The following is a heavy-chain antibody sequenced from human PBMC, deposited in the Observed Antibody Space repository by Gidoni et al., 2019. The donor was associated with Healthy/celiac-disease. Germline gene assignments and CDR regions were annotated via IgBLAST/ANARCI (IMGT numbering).Heavy chain of an antibody. D-gene: IGHD6-6*01. V-gene: IGHV3-64*02. CDR1: GFTFSSSA. Sequence: EVQLVESGEGLVQPGGSLRLSCAASGFTFSSSAMHWVRQAPGKGLEYVSAISSNGGSKYYADSVKGRFTISRDNSKNTLYLQMGSLRAEDMAVYYCARARYSSSFPPPNGMDVWGQGTTVTVSS. CDR2: ISSNGGSK. J-gene: IGHJ6*02. CDR3: ARARYSSSFPPPNGMDV.